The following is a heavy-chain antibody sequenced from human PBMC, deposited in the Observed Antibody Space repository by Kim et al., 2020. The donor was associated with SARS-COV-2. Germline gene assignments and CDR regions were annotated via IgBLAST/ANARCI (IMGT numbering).Heavy chain of an antibody. CDR2: ISGSGGST. J-gene: IGHJ6*02. Sequence: GGSLRLSCAASGFTFSSYAMSWVRQAPGKGLEWVSAISGSGGSTYYADSVKGRFTISRDNSKNTLYLQMNSLRAEDTAVYYCAKGSSRGYYYYGMDVWGQGTTVTVSS. V-gene: IGHV3-23*01. CDR3: AKGSSRGYYYYGMDV. D-gene: IGHD6-13*01. CDR1: GFTFSSYA.